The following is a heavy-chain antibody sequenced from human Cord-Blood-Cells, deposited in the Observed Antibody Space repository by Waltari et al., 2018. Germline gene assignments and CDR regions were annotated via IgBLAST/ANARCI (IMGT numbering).Heavy chain of an antibody. CDR2: IYYSGST. CDR1: GGSVSSGSYY. CDR3: ARDRSGSFDY. V-gene: IGHV4-61*01. Sequence: QVQLQESGPGLVKPSETLSLTCTVSGGSVSSGSYYWSWIRPPPGKGLEWIGYIYYSGSTNYNPSLKSRVTISVDTSKNQFSLKLSSVTAADTAVYYCARDRSGSFDYWGQGTLVTVSS. D-gene: IGHD1-26*01. J-gene: IGHJ4*02.